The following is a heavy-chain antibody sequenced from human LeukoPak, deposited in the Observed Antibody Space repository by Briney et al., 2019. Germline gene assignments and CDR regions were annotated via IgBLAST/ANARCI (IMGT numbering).Heavy chain of an antibody. J-gene: IGHJ6*03. D-gene: IGHD1-7*01. CDR2: IYTIGIT. CDR3: ARGHNWNFENYYYYMDV. V-gene: IGHV4-4*07. Sequence: SETLSLTCIVSDGSISSYYCTWIRQPAGKGLDWIGRIYTIGITNYNPSLNSRVTMSVDTSKNQLSLKLSSVTAADTAVYYCARGHNWNFENYYYYMDVWGKGTTVTVSS. CDR1: DGSISSYY.